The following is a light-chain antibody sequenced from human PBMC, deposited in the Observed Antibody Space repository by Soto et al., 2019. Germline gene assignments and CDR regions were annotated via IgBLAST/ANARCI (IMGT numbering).Light chain of an antibody. V-gene: IGKV3-20*01. CDR3: QQYGSSPQT. CDR1: QSVSSSY. J-gene: IGKJ1*01. CDR2: GAS. Sequence: EIVLKHSPGTLALSPWERATLSSSASQSVSSSYLAWYQQKPGQAPRLLIYGASSRATGIPDRFSGSGSGTDFTLTISRLEPEDFAVYYCQQYGSSPQTFGQGTKVDIK.